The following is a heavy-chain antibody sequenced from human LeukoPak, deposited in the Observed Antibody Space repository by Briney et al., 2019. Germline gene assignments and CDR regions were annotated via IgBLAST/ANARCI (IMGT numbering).Heavy chain of an antibody. V-gene: IGHV4-59*11. J-gene: IGHJ3*01. CDR3: ARLLDNDISGDPDTFDV. D-gene: IGHD3-22*01. CDR2: VSYTGRT. Sequence: SETLSLTCTVSGGSLSGQYWSWIRQPPGKRLEWIGYVSYTGRTKYNPSLQSRVTISIDTSKSQFSLKLTSVTSADTAVYSCARLLDNDISGDPDTFDVWGQGTTVIVSS. CDR1: GGSLSGQY.